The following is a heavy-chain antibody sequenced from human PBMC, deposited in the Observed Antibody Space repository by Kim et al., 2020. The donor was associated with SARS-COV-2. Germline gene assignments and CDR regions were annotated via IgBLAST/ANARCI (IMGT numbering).Heavy chain of an antibody. D-gene: IGHD2-15*01. V-gene: IGHV3-7*03. CDR1: GFTFSSYW. CDR2: IKQDGSEK. CDR3: ASVAVTGYYYGIDV. Sequence: GGSLRLSCAASGFTFSSYWMSWVRQAPGKGLEWVANIKQDGSEKYYVDSVKGRFTISRDNAKNSLYLQMNSLRAEDTAVYYCASVAVTGYYYGIDVWGQGTPVTVSS. J-gene: IGHJ6*02.